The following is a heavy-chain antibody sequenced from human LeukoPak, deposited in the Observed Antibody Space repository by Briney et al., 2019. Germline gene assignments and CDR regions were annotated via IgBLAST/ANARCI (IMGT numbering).Heavy chain of an antibody. CDR2: ISGTADSK. J-gene: IGHJ3*02. CDR1: RFIFRNYA. D-gene: IGHD3-16*01. V-gene: IGHV3-23*01. CDR3: AKADATIGGAFDT. Sequence: GGSPRLSCAASRFIFRNYAMSWVRQAPGRGLEWLSIISGTADSKYYADSVKGRFTISRDNPRSTLYLEMNILRAEDTAVYYCAKADATIGGAFDTWGQGTMVIVSS.